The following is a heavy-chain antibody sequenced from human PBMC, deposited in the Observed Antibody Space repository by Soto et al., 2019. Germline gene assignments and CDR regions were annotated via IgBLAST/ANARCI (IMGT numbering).Heavy chain of an antibody. CDR2: ISYDGSNK. CDR3: AIEAQTTPPDYYYYMDV. CDR1: GFTFSSYA. J-gene: IGHJ6*03. D-gene: IGHD4-4*01. V-gene: IGHV3-30-3*01. Sequence: GGSLRLSCAASGFTFSSYAMHWVRQAPGKGLEWVAVISYDGSNKYYADSVKGRFTISRDNSKNTLYLQMNSLRAEDTAVYYCAIEAQTTPPDYYYYMDVWGKGTTVTVSS.